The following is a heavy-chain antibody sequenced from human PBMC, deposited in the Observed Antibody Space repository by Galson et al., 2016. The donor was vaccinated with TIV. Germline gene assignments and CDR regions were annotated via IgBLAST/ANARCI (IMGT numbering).Heavy chain of an antibody. J-gene: IGHJ5*02. V-gene: IGHV4-59*08. CDR1: GASISADY. CDR3: ARHWDT. CDR2: VYNGDIT. Sequence: LSLTCAVSGASISADYWSWIRQPPGGRLEWIAYVYNGDITSYNPSLKSRLTMSADTSKNHFSLRLTSVTAADTAVYCCARHWDTWGQGTLVTVSS.